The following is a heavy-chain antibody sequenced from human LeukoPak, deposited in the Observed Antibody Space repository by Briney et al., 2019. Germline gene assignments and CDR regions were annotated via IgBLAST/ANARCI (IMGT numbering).Heavy chain of an antibody. V-gene: IGHV3-7*01. CDR2: IKQDGSEK. J-gene: IGHJ4*02. D-gene: IGHD6-19*01. Sequence: GGSLRLSCAASGFTFSSYWMSWVRQAPGKGLEWVANIKQDGSEKYYVDSVKGRFTISRDNAKNSLYLQMNSLRAEDTAVYYCARSPRYGYSSGWFYFDYWGQGTLVTVSS. CDR3: ARSPRYGYSSGWFYFDY. CDR1: GFTFSSYW.